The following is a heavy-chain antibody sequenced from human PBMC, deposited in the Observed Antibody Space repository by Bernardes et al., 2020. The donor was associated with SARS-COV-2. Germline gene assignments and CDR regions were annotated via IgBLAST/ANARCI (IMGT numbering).Heavy chain of an antibody. CDR1: GFPFSSYA. Sequence: GGPLRLSCAASGFPFSSYAMSWVRQAPGKGLEWVSAISGSGGSPYYADSVKGRFTISRDNSKNTLYLQMNSLRAEDTAVYYCAKDQSSGRYGDAFDIWGQGTMVTVSS. CDR2: ISGSGGSP. D-gene: IGHD6-19*01. V-gene: IGHV3-23*01. CDR3: AKDQSSGRYGDAFDI. J-gene: IGHJ3*02.